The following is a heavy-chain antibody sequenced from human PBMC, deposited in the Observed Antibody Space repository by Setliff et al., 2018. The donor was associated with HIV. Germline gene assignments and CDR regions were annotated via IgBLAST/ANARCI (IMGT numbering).Heavy chain of an antibody. J-gene: IGHJ5*02. D-gene: IGHD3-3*01. V-gene: IGHV1-46*01. CDR1: GFTFTGYY. CDR2: IDPTGGRT. Sequence: ASVKVSCKASGFTFTGYYLHWVRQAPGQGLEWMGVIDPTGGRTTYAQKFEDRVTMTRDLSTSTVYMELTRLKSEDVAIYYCARDGINYDFWSGQNASNWFDPWGQGTLVTVSS. CDR3: ARDGINYDFWSGQNASNWFDP.